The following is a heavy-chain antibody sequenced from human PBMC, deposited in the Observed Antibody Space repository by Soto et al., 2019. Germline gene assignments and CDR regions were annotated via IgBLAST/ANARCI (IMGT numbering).Heavy chain of an antibody. J-gene: IGHJ4*02. D-gene: IGHD3-10*01. CDR1: GFTFSSYA. CDR3: AMRGGSGSYYYFDY. CDR2: ISSSTGNT. Sequence: GGSLRLSCAASGFTFSSYAMTWVRQAPGKGLEWVSAISSSTGNTYYADSVKGRFTISRDNSKNTLYLQMNSLSAEDTAVYYCAMRGGSGSYYYFDYWGQGTLVTVYS. V-gene: IGHV3-23*01.